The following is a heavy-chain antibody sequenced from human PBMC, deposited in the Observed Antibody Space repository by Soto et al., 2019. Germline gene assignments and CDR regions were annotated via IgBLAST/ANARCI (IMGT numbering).Heavy chain of an antibody. J-gene: IGHJ4*02. CDR3: AKDGGATNYYFDY. V-gene: IGHV3-30*18. CDR2: ISYDGSNK. CDR1: GFTFSSYG. Sequence: PGGSLRLSCAASGFTFSSYGMHWVRQAPGKGLEWVAVISYDGSNKYYADSVKGRFTISRDNSKNTLYLQMNSLRAEDTAVYYCAKDGGATNYYFDYWGQGTLVTVSS. D-gene: IGHD1-26*01.